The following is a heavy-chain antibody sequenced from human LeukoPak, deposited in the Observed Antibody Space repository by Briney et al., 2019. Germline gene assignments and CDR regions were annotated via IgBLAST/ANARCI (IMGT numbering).Heavy chain of an antibody. CDR2: IRSKAYGGTT. J-gene: IGHJ6*03. V-gene: IGHV3-49*04. CDR3: TRMGYSSSWDYYYYYMDV. D-gene: IGHD6-13*01. CDR1: GLTFGDYA. Sequence: HPGGSLRLSCTASGLTFGDYAMSWVRQAPGKGLEWVGFIRSKAYGGTTEYAASVKGRFTISRDDSKSIAYLQMNSLKTEDTAVYCCTRMGYSSSWDYYYYYMDVWGKGTTVTISS.